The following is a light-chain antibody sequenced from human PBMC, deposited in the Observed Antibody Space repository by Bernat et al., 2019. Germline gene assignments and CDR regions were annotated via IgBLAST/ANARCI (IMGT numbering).Light chain of an antibody. Sequence: EIVLTQSPGTLSLSPGERATLSCRASQSVSSTYLAWYQQKPSQAPMLVIYGTSNRAPGIQDRFGGSGSGTDFSLTISRLEPEDFAVYYCQQHDTSPFTFGPGTKVDIK. J-gene: IGKJ3*01. CDR3: QQHDTSPFT. CDR1: QSVSSTY. CDR2: GTS. V-gene: IGKV3-20*01.